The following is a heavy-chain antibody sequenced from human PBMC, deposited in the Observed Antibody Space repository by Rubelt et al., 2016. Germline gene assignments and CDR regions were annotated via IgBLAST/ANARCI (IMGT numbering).Heavy chain of an antibody. CDR2: INHSGST. CDR3: ARGLTIVGVITRD. J-gene: IGHJ4*02. D-gene: IGHD3-3*01. Sequence: QVQLQQWGAGLLKPSETLSLTCAVYGGSFSGYYWSWIRQPPGKGLEWIGEINHSGSTNYNPSLKSGVTISVDTSKSQFSVKLSSVTAADTAVYYGARGLTIVGVITRDWGQGTLVTVSS. CDR1: GGSFSGYY. V-gene: IGHV4-34*01.